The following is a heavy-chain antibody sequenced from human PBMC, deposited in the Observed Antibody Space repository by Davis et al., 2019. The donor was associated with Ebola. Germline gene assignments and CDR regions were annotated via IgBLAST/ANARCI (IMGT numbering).Heavy chain of an antibody. Sequence: GESLKTSCAASGFTFSSYSMNWVRQAPGKGLEWVSYISSSSFTIYYVDSVKGRFTISRDNAKHSLYLQLNNLRDEDTAVYYCVSGSFDSWGQGTLVSVSS. D-gene: IGHD1-26*01. J-gene: IGHJ4*02. CDR1: GFTFSSYS. CDR2: ISSSSFTI. CDR3: VSGSFDS. V-gene: IGHV3-48*02.